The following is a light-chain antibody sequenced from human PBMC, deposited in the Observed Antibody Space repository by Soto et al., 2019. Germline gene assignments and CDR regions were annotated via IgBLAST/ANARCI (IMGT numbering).Light chain of an antibody. CDR1: QGISSY. Sequence: DIQLTQSPSFLSASVLDRVTITCRASQGISSYLAWYQQKPGKAPKLLIYAASTLQSGVPSRFSGSGSGTEFTLTISSLQPEDFATYYCQQLNSYPPTFGQGTKVDNK. CDR2: AAS. J-gene: IGKJ1*01. V-gene: IGKV1-9*01. CDR3: QQLNSYPPT.